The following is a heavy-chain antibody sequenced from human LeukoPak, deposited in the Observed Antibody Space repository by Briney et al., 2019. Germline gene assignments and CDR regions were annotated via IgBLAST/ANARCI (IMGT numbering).Heavy chain of an antibody. V-gene: IGHV3-23*01. CDR1: GFTFSSYA. J-gene: IGHJ4*02. Sequence: GGSLRHSCAASGFTFSSYAMSWVRQAPGKGLEWVSAISGSGGSTYYADSVKGRFTISRDNSKNTLYLQMNSLRAEDTAVYYCARVGGYSGYDYSEYYDSSGYFSPPFFDYWGQGTLVTVSS. D-gene: IGHD3-22*01. CDR2: ISGSGGST. CDR3: ARVGGYSGYDYSEYYDSSGYFSPPFFDY.